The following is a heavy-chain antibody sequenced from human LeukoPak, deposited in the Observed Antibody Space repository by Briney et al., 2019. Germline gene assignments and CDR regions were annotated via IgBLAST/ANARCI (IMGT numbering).Heavy chain of an antibody. J-gene: IGHJ3*02. CDR1: VGSITSYS. Sequence: PSETLSLTCTVSVGSITSYSWNWIRQSPGKGLECIGSFQYSGSTYYNPSLKSRVAISGDTSKNQLSLNLTSVTAADTAVYYCARGTGSRAFDIWGQGTMVTVSS. D-gene: IGHD1-14*01. CDR2: FQYSGST. V-gene: IGHV4-59*01. CDR3: ARGTGSRAFDI.